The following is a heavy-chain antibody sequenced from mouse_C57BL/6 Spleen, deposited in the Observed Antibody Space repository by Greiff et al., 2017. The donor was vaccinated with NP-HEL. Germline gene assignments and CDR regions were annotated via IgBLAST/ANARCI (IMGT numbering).Heavy chain of an antibody. D-gene: IGHD4-1*01. J-gene: IGHJ4*01. Sequence: QVQLQQPGAELVRPGSSVKLSCKASGYTFTSYWMDWVKQRPGQGLEWIGNIYPSDSETHYNQKFKDKATLTVDKSSSTAYMQLSSLTSEDSAVYYCARVGLGGAMDYWGQGTSVTVSS. V-gene: IGHV1-61*01. CDR2: IYPSDSET. CDR3: ARVGLGGAMDY. CDR1: GYTFTSYW.